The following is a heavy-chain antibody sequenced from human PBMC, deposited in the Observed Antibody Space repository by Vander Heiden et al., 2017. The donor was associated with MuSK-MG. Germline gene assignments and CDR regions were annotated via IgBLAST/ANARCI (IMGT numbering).Heavy chain of an antibody. D-gene: IGHD3-16*01. J-gene: IGHJ3*02. Sequence: EVQLVESGGGLVKPGGSLRLSCAASGFTFSSYSMNWVRQAPGKGLEWVSSISSSSSYIYYADSVKGRFTISRDNAKNSLYLQMNSLRAEDTAVYYCARGPGGSAPAFDIWGQGTMVTVFS. CDR2: ISSSSSYI. CDR1: GFTFSSYS. V-gene: IGHV3-21*01. CDR3: ARGPGGSAPAFDI.